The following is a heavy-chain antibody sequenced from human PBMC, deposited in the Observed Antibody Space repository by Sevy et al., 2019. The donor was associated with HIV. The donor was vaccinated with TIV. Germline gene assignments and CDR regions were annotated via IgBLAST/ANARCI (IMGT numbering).Heavy chain of an antibody. D-gene: IGHD3-16*01. CDR2: IKEDGNER. CDR3: ARGRRNWGLGGLDV. CDR1: GFTFSDSW. Sequence: GGSLRLSCAASGFTFSDSWMTWVRQAPGKGLEWVANIKEDGNERYYVDSVKGRFTLSRDNAKMSVYLELTSLRVEDSAISYCARGRRNWGLGGLDVWGQGTTVTVSS. V-gene: IGHV3-7*01. J-gene: IGHJ6*02.